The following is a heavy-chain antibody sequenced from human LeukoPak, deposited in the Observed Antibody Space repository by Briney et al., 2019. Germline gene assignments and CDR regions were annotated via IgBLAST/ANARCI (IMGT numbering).Heavy chain of an antibody. V-gene: IGHV3-48*04. D-gene: IGHD2-2*02. J-gene: IGHJ3*02. CDR3: ARSHCSSTSCYTVDAFDI. CDR1: GFTFSTYN. Sequence: GGSLRLSCAASGFTFSTYNMNWVRQAPGKGLEWVSYISSSSSTIHYADSVKGRFTISRDNAKNSLYLQMNSLRAEDTAVYYCARSHCSSTSCYTVDAFDIWGQGTMVTVSS. CDR2: ISSSSSTI.